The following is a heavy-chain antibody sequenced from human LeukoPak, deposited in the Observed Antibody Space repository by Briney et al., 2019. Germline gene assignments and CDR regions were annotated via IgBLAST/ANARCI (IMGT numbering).Heavy chain of an antibody. Sequence: GGSLRLSCAASGFTFSSYGMHWVRQAPGKGLEWVANIKQDGSEKYYVDSVKGRFTISRDNAKNSLYLQMNSLRAEDTAVYYCARIEAAAGLYVAFDIWGQGTMVTVSS. V-gene: IGHV3-7*01. D-gene: IGHD6-13*01. CDR2: IKQDGSEK. CDR1: GFTFSSYG. J-gene: IGHJ3*02. CDR3: ARIEAAAGLYVAFDI.